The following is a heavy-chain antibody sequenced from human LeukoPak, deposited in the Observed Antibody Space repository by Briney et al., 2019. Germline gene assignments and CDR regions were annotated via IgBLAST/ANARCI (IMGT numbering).Heavy chain of an antibody. CDR3: ARRGGSYGIDY. CDR2: IYHSGST. J-gene: IGHJ4*02. Sequence: PETLSLTCAVSGYSISSGYYWGWIRQPPGKGLEWIGSIYHSGSTYYNPSLKSRVTISVDTSKNQFSLKLSSVTAADTAVYYCARRGGSYGIDYWGQETLVTVSS. V-gene: IGHV4-38-2*01. D-gene: IGHD1-26*01. CDR1: GYSISSGYY.